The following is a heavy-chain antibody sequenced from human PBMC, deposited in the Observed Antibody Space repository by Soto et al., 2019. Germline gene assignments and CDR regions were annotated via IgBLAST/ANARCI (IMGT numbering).Heavy chain of an antibody. J-gene: IGHJ5*02. CDR1: GGTFSSYA. D-gene: IGHD6-19*01. CDR2: IIPIFGTA. V-gene: IGHV1-69*13. CDR3: ARVRSLAGSGWFVRDVYWFDP. Sequence: ASVKVSCKASGGTFSSYATSWVRQAPGQGLEWMGGIIPIFGTANYAQKFQGRVTITADASTSTAYMELRSLRSDDTAVYYCARVRSLAGSGWFVRDVYWFDPWGQGTLVTVSS.